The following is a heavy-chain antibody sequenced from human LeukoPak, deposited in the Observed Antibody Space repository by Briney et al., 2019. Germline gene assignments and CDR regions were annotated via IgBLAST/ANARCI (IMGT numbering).Heavy chain of an antibody. V-gene: IGHV3-33*01. Sequence: GGSLRLSCGASGFTFSSYGMHWVRQAPGKGLEWVAVIWYGGSNKYYADSVKGRFTISRDNSKNTLYLQMNSLRAEDTAVYYCARDGGHAYYYYYYGMDVWGQGTTVTVAS. J-gene: IGHJ6*02. CDR1: GFTFSSYG. CDR2: IWYGGSNK. CDR3: ARDGGHAYYYYYYGMDV. D-gene: IGHD3-16*01.